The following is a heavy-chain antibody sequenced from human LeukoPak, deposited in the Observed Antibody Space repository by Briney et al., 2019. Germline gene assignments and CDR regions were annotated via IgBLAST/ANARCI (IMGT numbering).Heavy chain of an antibody. CDR1: GYSISSGYY. Sequence: PSETLSLTCAVSGYSISSGYYWGWIRQPPGKGLEWIGSIYHSGSTYYNPSLKSRVTISVDTSKNQFSLKLSSVTAADTAVYYCAREGDYGDPLYYFDYWGQGTLVTVPS. V-gene: IGHV4-38-2*02. D-gene: IGHD4-17*01. CDR3: AREGDYGDPLYYFDY. CDR2: IYHSGST. J-gene: IGHJ4*02.